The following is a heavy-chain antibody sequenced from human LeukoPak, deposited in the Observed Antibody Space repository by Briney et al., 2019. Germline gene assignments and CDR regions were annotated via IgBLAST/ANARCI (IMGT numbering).Heavy chain of an antibody. J-gene: IGHJ4*02. CDR2: IKQDGSEK. CDR1: GFSFTDYP. CDR3: ARDLHRFGPGLG. V-gene: IGHV3-7*05. Sequence: GGSLRLSCATSGFSFTDYPMNWVRQAPGKGLEWVANIKQDGSEKYYVDSVKGRFTISRDNAKNSLYLQMNSLRAEDTAVYYCARDLHRFGPGLGWGQGTLVTVSS. D-gene: IGHD3-10*01.